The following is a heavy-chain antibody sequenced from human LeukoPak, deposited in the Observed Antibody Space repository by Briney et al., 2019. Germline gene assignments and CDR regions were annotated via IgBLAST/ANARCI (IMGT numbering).Heavy chain of an antibody. CDR1: GFTFDDYA. V-gene: IGHV3-9*01. CDR3: AKDKVGSSWDYFDY. Sequence: QPGRSLRLSCAASGFTFDDYAMHWVRQAPGKGLEWVSGISWNSGSIGYADSVKGRFTISRDNAKNSLYLQMNSLRAEDTALYYSAKDKVGSSWDYFDYWGKGTLVTVSS. CDR2: ISWNSGSI. J-gene: IGHJ4*02. D-gene: IGHD6-13*01.